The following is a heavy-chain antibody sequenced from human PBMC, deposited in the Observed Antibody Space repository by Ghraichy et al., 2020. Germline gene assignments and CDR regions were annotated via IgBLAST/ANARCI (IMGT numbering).Heavy chain of an antibody. CDR2: IYYSGST. CDR3: ARAREFYDY. CDR1: GGSISSYY. Sequence: SQTLSLTCTVSGGSISSYYWSWIRQPPGKGLEWIGYIYYSGSTNYNPSLKSRVTISVDTSKNQFSLKLSSVTAADTAVYYCARAREFYDYWGQGTLVTVSS. J-gene: IGHJ4*02. D-gene: IGHD3-10*01. V-gene: IGHV4-59*01.